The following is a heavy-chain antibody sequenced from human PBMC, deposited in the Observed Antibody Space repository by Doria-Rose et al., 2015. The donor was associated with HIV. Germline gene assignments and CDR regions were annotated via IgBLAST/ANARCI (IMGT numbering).Heavy chain of an antibody. CDR3: ARIKSSRWYHKYYFDF. J-gene: IGHJ4*02. Sequence: QITLKESGPVLVKPTETLTLTCTVSGVSLSSPGMGVSWIRQPPGKALEWLANIFSVDERTYKTSLKSRLTIARCTCKSQVVLTMTDMDPVDTATYYCARIKSSRWYHKYYFDFWGQGTLVIVS. CDR1: GVSLSSPGMG. V-gene: IGHV2-26*01. CDR2: IFSVDER. D-gene: IGHD6-13*01.